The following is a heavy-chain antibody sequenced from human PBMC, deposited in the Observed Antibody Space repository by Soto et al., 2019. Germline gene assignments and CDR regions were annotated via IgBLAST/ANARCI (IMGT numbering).Heavy chain of an antibody. J-gene: IGHJ6*02. V-gene: IGHV4-31*03. CDR2: IYYSGST. CDR1: GVSISSGGYY. CDR3: ARDSADDYYYYGMDV. Sequence: PSETLSLTCTVSGVSISSGGYYWRWIRQHPGKGLEWIGYIYYSGSTYYNPSLKSRVTISVDTSKNQFSLKLSSVTAADTAVYYCARDSADDYYYYGMDVWGQGTTVTVSS.